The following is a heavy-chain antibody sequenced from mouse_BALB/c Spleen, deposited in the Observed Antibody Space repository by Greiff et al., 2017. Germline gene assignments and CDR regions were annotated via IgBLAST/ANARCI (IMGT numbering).Heavy chain of an antibody. CDR1: GFTFSSYG. J-gene: IGHJ2*01. CDR3: ARLITTATHFDY. V-gene: IGHV5-6*02. Sequence: DVMLVESGGDLVKPGGSLKLSCAASGFTFSSYGMSWVRQTPDKRLEWVATISSGGSYTYYPDSVKGRFTISRDNAKNTLYLQMSSLKSEDTAMYYCARLITTATHFDYWGQGTTLTVSS. D-gene: IGHD1-2*01. CDR2: ISSGGSYT.